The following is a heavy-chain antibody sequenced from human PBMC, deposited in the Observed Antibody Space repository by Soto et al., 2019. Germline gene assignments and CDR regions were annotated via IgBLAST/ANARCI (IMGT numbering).Heavy chain of an antibody. Sequence: PGGSLRLSCAASGFTFSSYAMSWVRQAPGKGLGWVSAISGSGGSTYYADSVKGRFTISRDNSKNTLYLQMNSLRAEDTAVYYCAKDLSSLWFGELFRLGYWGQGTLVTVSS. D-gene: IGHD3-10*01. CDR2: ISGSGGST. V-gene: IGHV3-23*01. J-gene: IGHJ4*02. CDR3: AKDLSSLWFGELFRLGY. CDR1: GFTFSSYA.